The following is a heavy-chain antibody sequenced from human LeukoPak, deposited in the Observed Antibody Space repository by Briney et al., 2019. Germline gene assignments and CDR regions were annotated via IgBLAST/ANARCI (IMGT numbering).Heavy chain of an antibody. CDR1: GFTFSTYW. V-gene: IGHV3-7*01. J-gene: IGHJ4*02. Sequence: GGSLRLSCAASGFTFSTYWMTWVRQAPGKGLEWVANIKQDGSEKYYVDSMKGRFTTSRDNAKNSLYLQMNSLRADDTALYYCARALYYDSSGHSPFDYWGQGTLVTVSS. CDR3: ARALYYDSSGHSPFDY. CDR2: IKQDGSEK. D-gene: IGHD3-22*01.